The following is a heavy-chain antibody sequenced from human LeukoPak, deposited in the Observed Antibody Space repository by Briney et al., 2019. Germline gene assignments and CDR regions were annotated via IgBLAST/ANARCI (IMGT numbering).Heavy chain of an antibody. D-gene: IGHD3-22*01. CDR3: ATDREGDPSAYYLV. J-gene: IGHJ4*02. Sequence: GGSLRLSCVASGFTFSGYAMSWDRQAPGKGLEWVSTISDNGGRTYYADSVKGRFTISRDNSKNTLFLQMNSLRAEDSAVYYCATDREGDPSAYYLVGGQGTLITVSS. CDR1: GFTFSGYA. V-gene: IGHV3-23*01. CDR2: ISDNGGRT.